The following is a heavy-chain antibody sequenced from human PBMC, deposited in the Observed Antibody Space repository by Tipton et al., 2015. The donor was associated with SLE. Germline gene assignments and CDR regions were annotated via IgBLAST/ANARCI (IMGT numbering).Heavy chain of an antibody. D-gene: IGHD6-19*01. CDR1: GGSISSSSYY. Sequence: TLSLTCTVSGGSISSSSYYWGWIRQPPGKGLEWIGEIYHSGSTNYNPSLKSRVTISVDTSKNQFSLKLSSVTAADTAVYYCARGGIAVAGLWFDPWGQGTLVTVSS. CDR3: ARGGIAVAGLWFDP. CDR2: IYHSGST. V-gene: IGHV4-39*07. J-gene: IGHJ5*02.